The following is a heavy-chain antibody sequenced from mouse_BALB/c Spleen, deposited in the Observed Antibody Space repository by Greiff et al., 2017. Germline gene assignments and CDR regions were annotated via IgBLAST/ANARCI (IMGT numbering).Heavy chain of an antibody. Sequence: EVKVEESGGGLVQPGGSMKLSCVASGFTFSSYWMSWVRQSPEKGLEWVAEIRLKSDNYATHYAESVKGKFTISRDDSKSRLYLQMNSLRAEDTGIYYCTAMITTRETWFAYWGQGTLVTVSA. D-gene: IGHD2-4*01. CDR3: TAMITTRETWFAY. V-gene: IGHV6-3*01. CDR2: IRLKSDNYAT. J-gene: IGHJ3*01. CDR1: GFTFSSYW.